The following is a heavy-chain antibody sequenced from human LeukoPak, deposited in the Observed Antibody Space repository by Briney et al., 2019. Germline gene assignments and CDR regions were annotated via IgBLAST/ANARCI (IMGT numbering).Heavy chain of an antibody. Sequence: GGSLRLSCAASGFTFDDYGMSWVRQAPGKGLEWVSGINWNGGSTGYADSVKGRFTISRDNAKNSLYLQMNSLRAEDTALYYCARTVLLWFGELGNYMDVWGKGTTVTVSS. D-gene: IGHD3-10*01. CDR1: GFTFDDYG. CDR3: ARTVLLWFGELGNYMDV. CDR2: INWNGGST. V-gene: IGHV3-20*04. J-gene: IGHJ6*03.